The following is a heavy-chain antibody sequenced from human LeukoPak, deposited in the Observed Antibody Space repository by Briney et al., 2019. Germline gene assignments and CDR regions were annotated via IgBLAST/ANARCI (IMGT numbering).Heavy chain of an antibody. D-gene: IGHD2-2*01. CDR1: GVTLSSYG. CDR2: TSYDGRNE. Sequence: GGSLRLSCTASGVTLSSYGMHWVRQAPGKGLEWVAFTSYDGRNEYYADSVKGRFTISRDSSKNTLYLQMNSLRAEDTAVYYCAKVGGCSSTSCYHDAFDIWGQGTMVTVSS. V-gene: IGHV3-30*18. CDR3: AKVGGCSSTSCYHDAFDI. J-gene: IGHJ3*02.